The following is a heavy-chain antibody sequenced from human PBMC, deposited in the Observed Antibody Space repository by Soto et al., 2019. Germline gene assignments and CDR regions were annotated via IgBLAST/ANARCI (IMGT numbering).Heavy chain of an antibody. CDR3: TTRRPRYDYIWGSYLQGAFDI. Sequence: EVQLVESGGGLVKPGGSLRLSCAASGFTFSNAWMSWVRQAPGKGLEWVGRIKSKTDGGTTDYAAPVKGRFTISRDDSKTTLYLQMNSLKTEDTAVYYCTTRRPRYDYIWGSYLQGAFDIWGQGTMVTVSS. CDR1: GFTFSNAW. D-gene: IGHD3-16*01. J-gene: IGHJ3*02. V-gene: IGHV3-15*01. CDR2: IKSKTDGGTT.